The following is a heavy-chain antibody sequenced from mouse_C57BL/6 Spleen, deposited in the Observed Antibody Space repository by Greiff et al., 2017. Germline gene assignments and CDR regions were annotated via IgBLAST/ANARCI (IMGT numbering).Heavy chain of an antibody. Sequence: EVQLQQSGAELVRPGASVKISCKASGYSFTDYNMNWVKQSNGKSLEWIGVINPNYGTTSYNQKFKGKATLTVDQSSSPAYIQLNSLTSENSAVYDCAREGELGVMDYWGQGTSVTVSS. V-gene: IGHV1-39*01. CDR3: AREGELGVMDY. CDR1: GYSFTDYN. J-gene: IGHJ4*01. CDR2: INPNYGTT.